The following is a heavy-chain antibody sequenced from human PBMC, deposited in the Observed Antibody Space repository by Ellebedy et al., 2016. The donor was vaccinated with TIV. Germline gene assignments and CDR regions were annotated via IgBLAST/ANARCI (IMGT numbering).Heavy chain of an antibody. CDR2: ITKSGDYM. D-gene: IGHD3-10*01. Sequence: GESLKISCTASGFTFSSYIMNWVRQAPGQGLEWISSITKSGDYMYYADSVKGRFTISRDSAKNTVYLEMNSLRAEDTDLYYCARDLGNRGLFWGQGTMVTVSS. CDR3: ARDLGNRGLF. V-gene: IGHV3-21*06. J-gene: IGHJ3*01. CDR1: GFTFSSYI.